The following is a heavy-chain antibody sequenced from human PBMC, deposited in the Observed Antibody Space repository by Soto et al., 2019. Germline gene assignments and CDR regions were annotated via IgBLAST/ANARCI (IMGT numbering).Heavy chain of an antibody. J-gene: IGHJ5*02. Sequence: QVQLVQSGAEVKKPGSSVKVSCKASGGTFSRYTINWVRQAPGQGLEWMGRIIPIAAIANYTQKFQGRVTITVDKSSTTAYMELSSLRSDHTAVYYCARGATVVWGAPRGFDPLVQVTLITFSS. V-gene: IGHV1-69*02. CDR2: IIPIAAIA. CDR3: ARGATVVWGAPRGFDP. CDR1: GGTFSRYT. D-gene: IGHD3-10*01.